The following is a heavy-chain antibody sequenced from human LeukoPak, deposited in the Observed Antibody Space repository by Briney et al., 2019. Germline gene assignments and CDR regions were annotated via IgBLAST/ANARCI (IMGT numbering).Heavy chain of an antibody. Sequence: SETLSLTCTVSGESVSSYYWSWIRQPPGKGLEWIGEINHSGSTNYNPSLKSRVTISVDTSKNQFSLKLSSVTAADTAVYYCAILRSPGSGMATNDFDYWGQGTLVTVSS. D-gene: IGHD5-24*01. V-gene: IGHV4-34*01. CDR1: GESVSSYY. CDR3: AILRSPGSGMATNDFDY. CDR2: INHSGST. J-gene: IGHJ4*02.